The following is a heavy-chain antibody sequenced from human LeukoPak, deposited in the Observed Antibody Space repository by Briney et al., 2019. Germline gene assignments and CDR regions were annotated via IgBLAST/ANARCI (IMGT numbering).Heavy chain of an antibody. CDR3: VRDAHSSSWT. J-gene: IGHJ4*02. CDR1: GFSFSSSW. Sequence: GGSLRLSCAASGFSFSSSWMHWVRQAPGKGLVWVSRMNSDGSIITYADSVKGRFTTTRDNAKSTLFLQMNSLRADDTGVYFFVRDAHSSSWTWGQGTLVTVSS. D-gene: IGHD6-13*01. CDR2: MNSDGSII. V-gene: IGHV3-74*03.